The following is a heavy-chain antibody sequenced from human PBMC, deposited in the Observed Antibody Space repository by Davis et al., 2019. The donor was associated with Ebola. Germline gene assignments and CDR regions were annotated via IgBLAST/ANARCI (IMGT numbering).Heavy chain of an antibody. D-gene: IGHD3-22*01. V-gene: IGHV4-38-2*02. CDR3: ARDRRDSRAYGF. CDR2: LFQSVST. Sequence: SETLSLTCTVSGYSIRSGYYWGWIRQPPGKGLEWIGSLFQSVSTYYNPSLESRLNISIDTSKNQFSLRLHSVTAADTAIYFCARDRRDSRAYGFWGQGTLVTVSS. CDR1: GYSIRSGYY. J-gene: IGHJ4*02.